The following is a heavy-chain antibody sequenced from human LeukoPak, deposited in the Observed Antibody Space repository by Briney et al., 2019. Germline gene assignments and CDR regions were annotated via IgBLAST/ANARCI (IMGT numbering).Heavy chain of an antibody. J-gene: IGHJ3*02. D-gene: IGHD2-15*01. CDR3: ATGGSWVVAANNAFDI. Sequence: VSVTVSCKVSGYTLTELSMHWVRQAPGKGLEWMGGFDPEDGETIYAQKFQGRVTMTEDTSTDTAYMELSSLRSEDTAVYYCATGGSWVVAANNAFDIWGQGTMVTVSS. CDR2: FDPEDGET. CDR1: GYTLTELS. V-gene: IGHV1-24*01.